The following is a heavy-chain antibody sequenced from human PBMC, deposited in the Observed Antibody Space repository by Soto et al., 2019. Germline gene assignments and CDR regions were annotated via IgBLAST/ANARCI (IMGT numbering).Heavy chain of an antibody. V-gene: IGHV5-51*01. Sequence: GESLKISCKGSGYSFTNYWIGWVRQMPGKGLEWMGIIYPGDSDTRYSPSFQGQVTISADKSISTAYLQWSSLKASDTAMYYCARHEGREGLLWFGVLGDYYYMDVWGKGTTVTVSS. CDR2: IYPGDSDT. CDR1: GYSFTNYW. D-gene: IGHD3-10*01. CDR3: ARHEGREGLLWFGVLGDYYYMDV. J-gene: IGHJ6*03.